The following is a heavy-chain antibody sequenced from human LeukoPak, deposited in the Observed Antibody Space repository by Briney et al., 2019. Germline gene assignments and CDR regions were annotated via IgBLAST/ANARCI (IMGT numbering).Heavy chain of an antibody. J-gene: IGHJ4*02. D-gene: IGHD3-22*01. CDR3: AREYYDSSAYNQEAIDY. Sequence: GASVTVSFKSSGYTFTYYYMHWVRQAPGQGLEWLGWINPNSGGTNYAQKFQGRVTITRDTSISTAYMELNRLRSNDTAVYYCAREYYDSSAYNQEAIDYWGQGTLVTVSS. CDR2: INPNSGGT. CDR1: GYTFTYYY. V-gene: IGHV1-2*02.